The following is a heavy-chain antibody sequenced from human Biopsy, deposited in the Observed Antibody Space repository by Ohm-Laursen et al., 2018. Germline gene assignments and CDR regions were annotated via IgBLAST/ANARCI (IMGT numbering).Heavy chain of an antibody. CDR3: ARDYDTSGYYYVS. CDR2: IFYRGST. CDR1: GGSISNNNYY. J-gene: IGHJ5*02. D-gene: IGHD3-22*01. Sequence: SDTLSLTCTVSGGSISNNNYYWGWIRQPPGKGLEWIGSIFYRGSTHSKPSLKSQVNISVDTSKNHFSLKLNSVTAADTAVYYCARDYDTSGYYYVSWGQGTLVTVSS. V-gene: IGHV4-39*02.